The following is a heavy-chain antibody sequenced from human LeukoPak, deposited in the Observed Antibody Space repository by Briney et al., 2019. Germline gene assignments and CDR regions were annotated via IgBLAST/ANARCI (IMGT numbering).Heavy chain of an antibody. CDR2: IYSGGGT. J-gene: IGHJ4*02. Sequence: GGSLRLSCAASGFTVSSNYMSWVRQAPGKGLEWVSVIYSGGGTYYADSVKGRFTISRDNSKNTLYLQMNSLRAEDTAVYYCARVSRRYDSGWYFDYWGQGTLVTVSS. CDR3: ARVSRRYDSGWYFDY. V-gene: IGHV3-53*05. CDR1: GFTVSSNY. D-gene: IGHD6-19*01.